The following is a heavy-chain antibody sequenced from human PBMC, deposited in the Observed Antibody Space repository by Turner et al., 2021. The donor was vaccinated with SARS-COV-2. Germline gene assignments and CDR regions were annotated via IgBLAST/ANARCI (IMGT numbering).Heavy chain of an antibody. D-gene: IGHD2-8*01. CDR2: IWYDGSNK. CDR3: ARDPNAGYYYMDV. V-gene: IGHV3-33*01. Sequence: QVQLVESGGGVVQPGRSLRPLCLAFGFTFSSYGRHWVRQAAGKGLKWVAVIWYDGSNKYYADSVKGRFTISRDNSKNTLYLQMNRLRAEDTAVYYCARDPNAGYYYMDVWGKGTTVTVSS. CDR1: GFTFSSYG. J-gene: IGHJ6*03.